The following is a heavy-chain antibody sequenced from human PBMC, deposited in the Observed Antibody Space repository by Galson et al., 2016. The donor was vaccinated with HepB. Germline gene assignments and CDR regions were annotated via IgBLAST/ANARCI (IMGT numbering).Heavy chain of an antibody. CDR2: IHYFGST. J-gene: IGHJ2*01. V-gene: IGHV4-39*01. CDR3: ARTYYYDSSGYYWGYDWYFDL. D-gene: IGHD3-22*01. CDR1: GGSISSSSYY. Sequence: ETLSLTCTVSGGSISSSSYYWGWIRQPPGKGLEWIGSIHYFGSTHYNPSLKRRVTISVDPSKNQFSLRVSSGTAADTAIYYCARTYYYDSSGYYWGYDWYFDLWGHGTLVTVSS.